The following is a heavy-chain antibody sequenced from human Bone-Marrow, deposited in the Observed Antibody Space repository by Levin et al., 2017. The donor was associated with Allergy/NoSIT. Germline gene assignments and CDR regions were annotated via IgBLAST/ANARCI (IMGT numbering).Heavy chain of an antibody. CDR1: GDSFRSGNW. D-gene: IGHD3-9*01. V-gene: IGHV4-4*02. J-gene: IGHJ4*02. CDR3: VKTGLWCVDY. CDR2: ISGTGTP. Sequence: SQTLSLPCAVSGDSFRSGNWWSWIRQPPGKGLEWIGEISGTGTPNYNPFLKSRVIITLDKSTNHFSLNLNSVTAADSAVYYCVKTGLWCVDYWGQGVLVTVSS.